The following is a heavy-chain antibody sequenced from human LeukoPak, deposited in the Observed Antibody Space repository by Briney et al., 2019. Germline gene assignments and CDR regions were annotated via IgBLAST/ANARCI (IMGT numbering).Heavy chain of an antibody. J-gene: IGHJ4*02. CDR3: AKMYSSGWYGLDN. D-gene: IGHD6-19*01. CDR2: ISYDGNNQ. CDR1: GFTFSTYA. Sequence: GRSLRLSCAASGFTFSTYAMNWVRQAPGKGLEWVALISYDGNNQYYADSVKGRFTISRDNSQTTMYLQMKSLRDEDTAVYYCAKMYSSGWYGLDNWGQGTQVTVSS. V-gene: IGHV3-30-3*01.